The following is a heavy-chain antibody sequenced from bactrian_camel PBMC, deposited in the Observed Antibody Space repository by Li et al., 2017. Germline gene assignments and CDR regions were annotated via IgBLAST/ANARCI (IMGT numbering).Heavy chain of an antibody. CDR3: AADYAYMDYVRATSRPFGY. J-gene: IGHJ6*01. CDR2: IYTGDGST. CDR1: GFTFSATW. D-gene: IGHD1*01. V-gene: IGHV3S1*01. Sequence: SLRLSCAASGFTFSATWMHWVRQAPGKGLEWVASIYTGDGSTNSAASVKGRFTISRDNAKYTVYLQMNSLKSEDTALYYCAADYAYMDYVRATSRPFGYWGQGTQVTVS.